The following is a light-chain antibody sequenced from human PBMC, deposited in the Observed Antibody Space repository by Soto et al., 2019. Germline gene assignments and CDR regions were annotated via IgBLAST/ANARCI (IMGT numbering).Light chain of an antibody. J-gene: IGKJ4*01. CDR1: QSISSSY. Sequence: ENVLTQSPGTLSLSPGERATLSCRASQSISSSYLAWYQQKPGQTPRLLIYHASNRATGIPDRFSGSGSGTDFTLNISRLEPEDFAVYYCQQYGASLLTFGGGTKVEIK. CDR3: QQYGASLLT. CDR2: HAS. V-gene: IGKV3-20*01.